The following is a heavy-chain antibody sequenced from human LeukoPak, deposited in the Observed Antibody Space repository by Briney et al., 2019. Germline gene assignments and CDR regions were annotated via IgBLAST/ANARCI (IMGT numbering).Heavy chain of an antibody. CDR3: AKSPVRALYYFDY. D-gene: IGHD3-22*01. Sequence: GGSLRLSCAASGFTFSSYGMSWVRQAPGKGLEWVSAISGSGGSTYYADSVKGRFTISRDNSKNTLYLQMNSLRAEDTAVYYCAKSPVRALYYFDYWGQGTLVTVSS. CDR2: ISGSGGST. V-gene: IGHV3-23*01. J-gene: IGHJ4*02. CDR1: GFTFSSYG.